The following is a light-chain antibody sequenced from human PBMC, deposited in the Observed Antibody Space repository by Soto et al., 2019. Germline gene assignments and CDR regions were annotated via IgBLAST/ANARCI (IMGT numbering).Light chain of an antibody. V-gene: IGLV2-14*01. CDR2: DVN. CDR3: SSYRSSSTV. CDR1: SSDIGAYKY. J-gene: IGLJ1*01. Sequence: QSVLTQPASVSGSPEQSITISCTGTSSDIGAYKYVSWYQQHPGKAPKLMIYDVNSRPSGVSNRFSGSKSGNTASLTISGLQAEDEADYYCSSYRSSSTVFGTGTKVTVL.